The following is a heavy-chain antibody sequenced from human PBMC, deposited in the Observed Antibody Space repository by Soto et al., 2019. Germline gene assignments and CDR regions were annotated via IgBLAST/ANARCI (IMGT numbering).Heavy chain of an antibody. Sequence: PGGSLRLSCAASGFTFSSYWMHWVRQAPGKGLVWVSRINSDGSSTSYADSVKGRFTISRDNAKNTLYLQMNSLRAEDTAVYYCARSYADYYYYGMDVWGQGTTVTVSS. CDR1: GFTFSSYW. CDR2: INSDGSST. J-gene: IGHJ6*02. V-gene: IGHV3-74*01. D-gene: IGHD1-26*01. CDR3: ARSYADYYYYGMDV.